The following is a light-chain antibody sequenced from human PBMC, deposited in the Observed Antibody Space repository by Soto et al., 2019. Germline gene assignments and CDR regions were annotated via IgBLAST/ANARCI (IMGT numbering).Light chain of an antibody. CDR1: QSVSRN. CDR2: GAS. CDR3: QQYNKLPPMYT. J-gene: IGKJ2*01. V-gene: IGKV3-15*01. Sequence: EIVMTQSPATLSVSPGERATLSCRASQSVSRNLAWCQQKRGQAPRLLIYGASTRATNIPARFSGSGSGTEFTLTISSLQSEDFAIYYCQQYNKLPPMYTFGQGTKLEIK.